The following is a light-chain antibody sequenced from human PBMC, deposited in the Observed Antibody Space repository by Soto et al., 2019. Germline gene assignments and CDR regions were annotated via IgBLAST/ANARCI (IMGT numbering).Light chain of an antibody. CDR1: QGISSY. Sequence: DIQMTQSPSSLSASVGDTVTVTCGASQGISSYLAWYQQKPGKVPKLLIFAASTLQPGLPSRFSGSGSGTDFTLTIRSLQPEDVATYYCQKYDSASSPTFGGGTKVEIK. CDR3: QKYDSASSPT. J-gene: IGKJ4*01. CDR2: AAS. V-gene: IGKV1-27*01.